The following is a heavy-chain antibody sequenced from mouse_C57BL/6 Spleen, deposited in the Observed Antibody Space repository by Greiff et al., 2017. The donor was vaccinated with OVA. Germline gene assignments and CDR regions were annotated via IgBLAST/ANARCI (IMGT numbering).Heavy chain of an antibody. V-gene: IGHV1-18*01. Sequence: EVQLQQSGPELVKPGASVKIPCKASGYTFTDYNMDWVKQSHGKSLEWIGDINPNNGGTIYNQKFKGKATLTVDKSSSTAYMELRSLTSEDTAVYYCARLGYYGSSPYYAMDYWGQGTSVTVSS. J-gene: IGHJ4*01. CDR2: INPNNGGT. CDR3: ARLGYYGSSPYYAMDY. CDR1: GYTFTDYN. D-gene: IGHD1-1*01.